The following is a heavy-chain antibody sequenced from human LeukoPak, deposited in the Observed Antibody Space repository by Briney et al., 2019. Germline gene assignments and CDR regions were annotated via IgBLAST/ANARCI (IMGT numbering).Heavy chain of an antibody. CDR3: ARVPYRYCSSTSCYSRAFDI. V-gene: IGHV4-34*01. D-gene: IGHD2-2*01. Sequence: PSETLSLTCAVYGGSFSGYYWSWLRQPPGKGLEWIGEINHSGSTKYNPSLRSRGTISVDTSKNQFSLKLSSVTAADTAVYYCARVPYRYCSSTSCYSRAFDIWGQGTMVTVSS. CDR1: GGSFSGYY. J-gene: IGHJ3*02. CDR2: INHSGST.